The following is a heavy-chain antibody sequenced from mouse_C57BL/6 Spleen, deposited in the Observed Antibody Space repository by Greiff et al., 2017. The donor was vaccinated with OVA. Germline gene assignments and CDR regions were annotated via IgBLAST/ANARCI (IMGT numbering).Heavy chain of an antibody. V-gene: IGHV1-52*01. D-gene: IGHD2-2*01. CDR2: IDPSGSET. CDR1: GYTFTSYW. CDR3: ARSGLDAYAYCYLDV. Sequence: QVQLQQPGAELVRPGSSVKLSCKASGYTFTSYWMHWVKQRPIQGLEWIGNIDPSGSETHYNQKFKNKATLTVDKSSSTAYMQLSSLTSEDTAVYYCARSGLDAYAYCYLDVWGTGTTVTVSS. J-gene: IGHJ1*03.